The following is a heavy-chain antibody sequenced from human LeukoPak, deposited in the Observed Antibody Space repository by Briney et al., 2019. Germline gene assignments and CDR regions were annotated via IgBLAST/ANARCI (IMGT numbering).Heavy chain of an antibody. CDR2: IAGDGSEM. CDR1: GFTFSTYE. V-gene: IGHV3-48*03. D-gene: IGHD6-19*01. CDR3: ARRYSSGWPIDY. J-gene: IGHJ4*02. Sequence: GGSLRLSCVASGFTFSTYEMKWVRQAPGKGLEWLSYIAGDGSEMYYADSVKGRFTISRDNAKSSVYLQMNSLRAGDTAVYYCARRYSSGWPIDYWGQGALVTVSS.